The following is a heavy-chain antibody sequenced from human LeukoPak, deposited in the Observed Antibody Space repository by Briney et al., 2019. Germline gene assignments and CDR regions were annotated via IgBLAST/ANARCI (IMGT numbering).Heavy chain of an antibody. Sequence: PGGSLRLSCAASGFTFSNAWMSWIRQAPGKGLEWVSYISSSGSTIYYADSVKGRFTISRDNAKNSLYLQMNSLRAEDTAVYYCARDLGYSSGWVYFDYWGQGTLVTVSS. V-gene: IGHV3-11*04. CDR2: ISSSGSTI. D-gene: IGHD6-19*01. CDR1: GFTFSNAW. J-gene: IGHJ4*02. CDR3: ARDLGYSSGWVYFDY.